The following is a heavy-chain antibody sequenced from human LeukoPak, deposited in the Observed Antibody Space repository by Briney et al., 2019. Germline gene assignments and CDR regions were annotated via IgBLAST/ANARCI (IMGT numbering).Heavy chain of an antibody. CDR3: ARDTDSSSWYRESYNWFDP. CDR1: GFTFSDYY. J-gene: IGHJ5*02. V-gene: IGHV3-11*04. D-gene: IGHD6-13*01. CDR2: ISSSGSTI. Sequence: KSGGSLRLSCAASGFTFSDYYMSWIRQAPGKGLEWVSYISSSGSTIYYADSVKGRFTISRDNAKNSLYLQMNSLRAEDTAVYYCARDTDSSSWYRESYNWFDPWGQGTLVTVSS.